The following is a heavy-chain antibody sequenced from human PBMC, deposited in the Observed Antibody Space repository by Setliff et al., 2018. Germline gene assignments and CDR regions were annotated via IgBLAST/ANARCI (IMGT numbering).Heavy chain of an antibody. CDR2: INPSGGST. J-gene: IGHJ6*02. Sequence: ASVKVSCKASGYTFTSYYMHWVRQAPGQGLEWMGIINPSGGSTSYAQKFQGRVTMTRDTSTSTVYMELSSLRSEDTAVYHCARDPTTYYDILTGSSSRRYGMDVWGQGTTVTVSS. D-gene: IGHD3-9*01. CDR3: ARDPTTYYDILTGSSSRRYGMDV. V-gene: IGHV1-46*01. CDR1: GYTFTSYY.